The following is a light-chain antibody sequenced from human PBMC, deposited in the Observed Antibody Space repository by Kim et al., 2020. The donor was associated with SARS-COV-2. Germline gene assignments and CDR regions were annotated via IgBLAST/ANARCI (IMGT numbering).Light chain of an antibody. CDR2: AAS. CDR3: QQSYNTLT. J-gene: IGKJ4*01. Sequence: YASVGDRVTITCRASQSVNNYLNWYHHKPGKAPSLLIYAASTLQSGVPSRFSGSGSGTEFTLTISSLQPDDFATYYCQQSYNTLTFGGGTKVDIK. V-gene: IGKV1-39*01. CDR1: QSVNNY.